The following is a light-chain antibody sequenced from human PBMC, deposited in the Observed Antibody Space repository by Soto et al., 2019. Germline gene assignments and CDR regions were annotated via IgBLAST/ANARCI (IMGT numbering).Light chain of an antibody. CDR2: AVN. CDR3: CSYAGSYTWV. V-gene: IGLV2-11*01. J-gene: IGLJ3*02. CDR1: SSDVGDCNY. Sequence: QSALTQPRSVSGSHGQSVTISCTGTSSDVGDCNYVSWYQQHPGKAPKLLIYAVNMRPSGVPDRFSGSKSGNTASLTISGLQAEDEADYSCCSYAGSYTWVFGGGTKLTVL.